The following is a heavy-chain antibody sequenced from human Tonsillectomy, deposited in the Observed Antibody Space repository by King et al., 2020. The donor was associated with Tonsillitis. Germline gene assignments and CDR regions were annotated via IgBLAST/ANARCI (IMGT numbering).Heavy chain of an antibody. D-gene: IGHD2-2*01. CDR1: GGSFSGYY. V-gene: IGHV4-34*01. J-gene: IGHJ6*02. CDR3: ARGWGIVVVPAAIYGMDV. CDR2: TNHSGST. Sequence: VQLQQWGAGLLKPSETLSLTCAVYGGSFSGYYWSWIRQPPGKGLEWIGETNHSGSTNYNPSLKSRVTVSVDTSKNQFSLKLSSVTAADTAVYYCARGWGIVVVPAAIYGMDVWGQGTTVTVSS.